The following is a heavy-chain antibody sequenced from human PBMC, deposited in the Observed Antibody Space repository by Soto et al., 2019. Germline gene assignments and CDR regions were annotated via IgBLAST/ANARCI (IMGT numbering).Heavy chain of an antibody. Sequence: GGSLRLSCAASGSPLSGYAMDWVRQAPGKGLEYVSGISSNGVGTYYANSVQGRFTISRDNSKNTVYLQMGSLRPEDMAVYYCARRARPDFYYMDVWGKGTTVTVSS. D-gene: IGHD6-6*01. CDR3: ARRARPDFYYMDV. CDR1: GSPLSGYA. V-gene: IGHV3-64*01. J-gene: IGHJ6*03. CDR2: ISSNGVGT.